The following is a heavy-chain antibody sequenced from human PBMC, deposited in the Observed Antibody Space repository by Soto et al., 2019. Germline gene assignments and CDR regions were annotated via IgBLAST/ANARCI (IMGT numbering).Heavy chain of an antibody. D-gene: IGHD3-3*01. CDR1: GFTFSSYS. V-gene: IGHV3-21*01. CDR2: ISSSSSYI. CDR3: ARAFTYDFWSGYYTDY. J-gene: IGHJ4*02. Sequence: GGSLRLSCAASGFTFSSYSMNWVRQAPGKGLEWVSSISSSSSYIYYADSVKGRFTISRDNAKNSLYLQMNSLRAEDTAVYYCARAFTYDFWSGYYTDYWGQGTLVTASS.